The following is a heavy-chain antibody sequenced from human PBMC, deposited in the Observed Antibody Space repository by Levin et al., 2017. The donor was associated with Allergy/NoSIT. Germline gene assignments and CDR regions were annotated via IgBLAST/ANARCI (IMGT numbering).Heavy chain of an antibody. CDR1: GGSISSGGYY. V-gene: IGHV4-31*03. Sequence: SETLSLTCTVSGGSISSGGYYWSWIRQHPGKGLEWIGYIYYSGSTYYNPSLKSRVTISVDTSKNQFSLKLSSVTAADTAVYYCARAPVDYGDYGWFDPWGQGTLVTVSS. D-gene: IGHD4-17*01. CDR3: ARAPVDYGDYGWFDP. CDR2: IYYSGST. J-gene: IGHJ5*02.